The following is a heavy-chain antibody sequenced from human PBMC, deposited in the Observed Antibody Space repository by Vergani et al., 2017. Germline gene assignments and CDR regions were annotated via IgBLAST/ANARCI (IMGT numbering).Heavy chain of an antibody. CDR2: INHSGST. J-gene: IGHJ4*02. CDR1: GGSFSGYY. D-gene: IGHD2-15*01. CDR3: AGQRYCIGGSCYPLGVVVPTMEYYFDY. V-gene: IGHV4-34*01. Sequence: QVQLQQWGAGLLKPSETLSLTCAVYGGSFSGYYWSWIRQPPGKGLEWIGEINHSGSTNYNPSLKSRVTISVDTSKNQFSLRLSSVTAADTAVYYCAGQRYCIGGSCYPLGVVVPTMEYYFDYWGQGTLVTVSS.